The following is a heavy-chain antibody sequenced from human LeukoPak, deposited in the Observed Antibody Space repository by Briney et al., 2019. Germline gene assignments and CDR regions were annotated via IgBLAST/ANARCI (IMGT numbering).Heavy chain of an antibody. CDR3: ARGRDYTKTTYYMDV. V-gene: IGHV4-4*07. J-gene: IGHJ6*03. CDR2: IYTSGST. D-gene: IGHD4-11*01. Sequence: SGTLSLTCTVSGGSISSYYWSWIRQPAGKGLEWIGRIYTSGSTNYNPSLKSRVTMSVDTSKNQFSLKLSSVTAADTAVYYCARGRDYTKTTYYMDVWGKGTTVTVSS. CDR1: GGSISSYY.